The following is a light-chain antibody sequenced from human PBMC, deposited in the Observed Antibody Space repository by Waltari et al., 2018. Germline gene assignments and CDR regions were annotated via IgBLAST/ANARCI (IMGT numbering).Light chain of an antibody. Sequence: EIVLTQSPATLSLSPGERATLSCRASQSISTYVAWYQQKPGQAPRLLISDASNRASGIPVRFSGSGSGTDFTLTISSLEPEDFAVYYCQQRSDWPPLTFGGGIKVEIK. CDR2: DAS. V-gene: IGKV3-11*01. J-gene: IGKJ4*01. CDR3: QQRSDWPPLT. CDR1: QSISTY.